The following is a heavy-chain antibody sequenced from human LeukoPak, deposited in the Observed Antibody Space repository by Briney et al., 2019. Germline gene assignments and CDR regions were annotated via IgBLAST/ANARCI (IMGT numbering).Heavy chain of an antibody. CDR2: IKSKTDGGTT. CDR3: ITVALRYNWNDGVREDLDY. Sequence: GGSLRLSCAASGFTFINAWMSWVRQAPGKGREWVGRIKSKTDGGTTHYAAPVKGRFTISRDDSKNTLYLQMNSLKTEDTAVYYCITVALRYNWNDGVREDLDYWGQGTLVTVSS. CDR1: GFTFINAW. V-gene: IGHV3-15*01. J-gene: IGHJ4*02. D-gene: IGHD1-1*01.